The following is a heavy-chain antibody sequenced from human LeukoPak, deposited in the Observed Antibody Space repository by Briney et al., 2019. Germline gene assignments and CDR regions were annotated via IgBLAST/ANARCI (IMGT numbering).Heavy chain of an antibody. CDR3: ARDSSSKILRYFDWETDY. CDR2: ISYDGSNK. V-gene: IGHV3-30-3*01. Sequence: GGSLRLSCAASGFTFSSYAMHWVRQAPGKGLEWVAVISYDGSNKYYADSVKGRFTLSRDNSKNTLYLQMNSLRAEDTAVYYCARDSSSKILRYFDWETDYWGQGTLVTVSS. CDR1: GFTFSSYA. D-gene: IGHD3-9*01. J-gene: IGHJ4*02.